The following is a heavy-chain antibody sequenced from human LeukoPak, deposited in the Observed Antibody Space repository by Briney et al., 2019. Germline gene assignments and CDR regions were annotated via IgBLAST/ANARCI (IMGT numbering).Heavy chain of an antibody. Sequence: GASLRLSCAASGFTFSSYAMSWVRQAPGKGLEWLSAISGSGGSTYYADSVKGRFTISRDNSKNTLYLQMNSLRAEDTAVYYCAKIVRYYYDSSGYRGYFDYWGQGTLVTVSS. J-gene: IGHJ4*02. CDR2: ISGSGGST. D-gene: IGHD3-22*01. V-gene: IGHV3-23*01. CDR1: GFTFSSYA. CDR3: AKIVRYYYDSSGYRGYFDY.